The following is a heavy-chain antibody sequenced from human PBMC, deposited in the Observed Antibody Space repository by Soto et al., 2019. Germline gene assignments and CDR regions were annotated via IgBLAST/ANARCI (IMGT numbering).Heavy chain of an antibody. CDR1: GESFIGYY. CDR3: ARTDIVTTNWFDP. J-gene: IGHJ5*02. D-gene: IGHD5-12*01. V-gene: IGHV4-34*01. Sequence: SETLSLTCAVYGESFIGYYWTWIRQRPGKGLEWIGEINHRGYTNYNPSLKSRVTISIDTSKNQFSLKLTSVTAADTSVYYCARTDIVTTNWFDPWGRGTLVTVSS. CDR2: INHRGYT.